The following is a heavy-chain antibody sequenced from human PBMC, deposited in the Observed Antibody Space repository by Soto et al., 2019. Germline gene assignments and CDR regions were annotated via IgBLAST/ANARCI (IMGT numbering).Heavy chain of an antibody. J-gene: IGHJ4*02. V-gene: IGHV3-53*01. CDR1: GFNVITNY. CDR3: ARGSGSLYYFHY. CDR2: IYSGGTT. Sequence: PGGSLRLSCAASGFNVITNYMTWVRQAPGKGLEWVSVIYSGGTTYYADSVKGRFIISRDNFKNTLYLQMNNLRAEDTALYYCARGSGSLYYFHYWGQGTLVTVSS. D-gene: IGHD1-26*01.